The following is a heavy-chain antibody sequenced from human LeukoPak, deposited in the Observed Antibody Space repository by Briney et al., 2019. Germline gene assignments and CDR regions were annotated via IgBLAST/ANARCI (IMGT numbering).Heavy chain of an antibody. V-gene: IGHV3-30*18. CDR3: AKVLGLRLGGLWGD. J-gene: IGHJ4*02. Sequence: GRSLRLSCAASGFTFSSYGMHWVRQAPGKGLEWVAVISYDGSNKYYADSVKGRFTISRDNSKNTLYLQMNSLRAEDTAVYYCAKVLGLRLGGLWGDWGQGTL. CDR2: ISYDGSNK. D-gene: IGHD3-16*01. CDR1: GFTFSSYG.